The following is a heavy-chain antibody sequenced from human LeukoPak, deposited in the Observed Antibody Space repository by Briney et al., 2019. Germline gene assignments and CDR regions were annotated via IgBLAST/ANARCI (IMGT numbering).Heavy chain of an antibody. CDR2: ISAYNGNT. J-gene: IGHJ5*02. Sequence: GASVKVSCKASGYTFTSYGISWVRQAPGQGVEWRGWISAYNGNTNYAQKLQGRVTMTTDTSTSTAYMELRSLRSDDTAVYYCAREISGSIVVVPAAILRALWFDPWGQGTLVTVSS. V-gene: IGHV1-18*01. CDR3: AREISGSIVVVPAAILRALWFDP. D-gene: IGHD2-2*02. CDR1: GYTFTSYG.